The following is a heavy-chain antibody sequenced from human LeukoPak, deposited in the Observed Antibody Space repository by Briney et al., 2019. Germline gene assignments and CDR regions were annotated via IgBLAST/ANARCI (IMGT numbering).Heavy chain of an antibody. V-gene: IGHV3-30*18. CDR3: AKGSVHQGYFDWLDY. CDR2: ISYDGSNK. CDR1: GFTFSGYG. J-gene: IGHJ4*02. Sequence: GGSLRLSCAASGFTFSGYGMHWVRQAPGKGLEWVAVISYDGSNKYYADSVKGRFTISRDNSKNTLYLQMNSLRAEDTAVYYCAKGSVHQGYFDWLDYWGQGTLVTVSS. D-gene: IGHD3-9*01.